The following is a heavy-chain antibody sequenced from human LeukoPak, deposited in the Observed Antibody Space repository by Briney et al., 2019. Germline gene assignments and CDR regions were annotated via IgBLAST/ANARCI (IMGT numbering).Heavy chain of an antibody. J-gene: IGHJ4*02. CDR3: TRADDQDFDH. CDR2: IDSGAGNA. V-gene: IGHV1-46*01. D-gene: IGHD3-3*01. Sequence: VSVKVSCKASGFTFTNSFIHWVRQGPGQGLEWMGIIDSGAGNASYAQKFQGRVTMTRDTSTSTVYMELSSLTSDDTALYFCTRADDQDFDHWGQGTLVIVSS. CDR1: GFTFTNSF.